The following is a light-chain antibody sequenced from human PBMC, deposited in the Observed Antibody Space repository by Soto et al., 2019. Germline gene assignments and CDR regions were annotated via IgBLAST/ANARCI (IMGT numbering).Light chain of an antibody. Sequence: DLQMTQSTYSLSASVGYRVTITCRASQGISNYLAWYQQKPGTVPKLLISAASTLQTGVPSRFSGGGSGTDFTLTISSLQPEDVATYYCQKYNSAPWTVGHGSKAAIK. V-gene: IGKV1-27*01. CDR2: AAS. J-gene: IGKJ1*01. CDR1: QGISNY. CDR3: QKYNSAPWT.